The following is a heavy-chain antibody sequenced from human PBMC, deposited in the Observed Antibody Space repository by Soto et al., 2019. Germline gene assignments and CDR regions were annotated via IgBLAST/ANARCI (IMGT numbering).Heavy chain of an antibody. D-gene: IGHD2-15*01. J-gene: IGHJ6*02. CDR3: VKGDHIAVPGAPFDV. Sequence: GGSLRLSCAASGFTFSSYSMGWVRQAPGKGLEWVSSFSGSFSGSGGRGYYADSVRGRFTISRDNSENTLYLRMNSLRAEDTAIYYCVKGDHIAVPGAPFDVWGQGTTVTVS. CDR1: GFTFSSYS. V-gene: IGHV3-23*01. CDR2: FSGSFSGSGGRG.